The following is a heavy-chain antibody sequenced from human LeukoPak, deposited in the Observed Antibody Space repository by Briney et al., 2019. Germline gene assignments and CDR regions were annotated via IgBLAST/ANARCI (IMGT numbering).Heavy chain of an antibody. Sequence: ASVKVSCKASGHTFIGYYMQWVRQAPGQGLEWMGWVNYNSGDTHYAQKFQGRVTMTRDTPISTAYMELYRLTSEDTAVYYCAREVNTWSDNEWGQGTLVTVSS. V-gene: IGHV1-2*02. J-gene: IGHJ4*02. CDR1: GHTFIGYY. D-gene: IGHD3-3*01. CDR2: VNYNSGDT. CDR3: AREVNTWSDNE.